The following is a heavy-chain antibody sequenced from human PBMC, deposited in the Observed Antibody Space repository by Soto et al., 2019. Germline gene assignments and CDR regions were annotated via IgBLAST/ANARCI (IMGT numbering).Heavy chain of an antibody. CDR3: AKGETRRYFDY. CDR2: VFNSGST. CDR1: SGSVGSSRYY. V-gene: IGHV4-61*01. J-gene: IGHJ4*02. D-gene: IGHD3-16*01. Sequence: HLQESGPGLVRPSETLSISCSVSSGSVGSSRYYWSWIRQTPGKGLEWIASVFNSGSTYFNPSLKSRVTISVATSKRQFSLRLQSVTATDTCVYYCAKGETRRYFDYWGQGTLVTVSS.